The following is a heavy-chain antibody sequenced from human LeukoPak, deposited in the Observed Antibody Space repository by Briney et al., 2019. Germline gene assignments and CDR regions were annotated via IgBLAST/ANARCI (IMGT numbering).Heavy chain of an antibody. J-gene: IGHJ4*02. CDR2: IYSGGST. V-gene: IGHV3-53*01. Sequence: GGSLRLSRAASGFTVSSNYMSWVRQAPGKGLEWVSVIYSGGSTYYADSVKGRFTISRDNSKNTLYLQMNSLRAEDTAVYYCARECLGYCSGGSCCLDYWGQGTLVTVSS. D-gene: IGHD2-15*01. CDR3: ARECLGYCSGGSCCLDY. CDR1: GFTVSSNY.